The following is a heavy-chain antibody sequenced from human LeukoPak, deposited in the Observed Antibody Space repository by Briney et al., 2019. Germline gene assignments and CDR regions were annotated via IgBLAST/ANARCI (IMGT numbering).Heavy chain of an antibody. D-gene: IGHD3-22*01. CDR3: AKSGSGYYYVFDY. V-gene: IGHV3-23*01. Sequence: GGSLRLSCAASGFTFSSNAMSWVRQAPGKGLVWVSGISGSGGNTYYADSVKGRFTISRDNSKNTLRLQINSLRAEDTAVYYCAKSGSGYYYVFDYWGQGTLVTVSS. CDR2: ISGSGGNT. J-gene: IGHJ4*02. CDR1: GFTFSSNA.